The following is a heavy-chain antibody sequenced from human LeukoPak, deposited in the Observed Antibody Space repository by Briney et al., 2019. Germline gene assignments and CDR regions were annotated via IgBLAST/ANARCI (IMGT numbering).Heavy chain of an antibody. J-gene: IGHJ4*02. V-gene: IGHV3-30*18. D-gene: IGHD4-17*01. Sequence: GGSLRLSCAASGFSFISYGMHWVRQAPGKGLEWVGVISDDGRNKKYADSVKGRFTISRDNSKDTLYLQMSSLRDEDTAVYYCAKRPSDYGDYVTYFDYWGQGTLVTVSS. CDR3: AKRPSDYGDYVTYFDY. CDR1: GFSFISYG. CDR2: ISDDGRNK.